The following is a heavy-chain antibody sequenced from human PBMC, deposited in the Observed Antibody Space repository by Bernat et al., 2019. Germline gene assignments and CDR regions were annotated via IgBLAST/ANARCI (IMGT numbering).Heavy chain of an antibody. CDR3: ARGLGTWAFGF. CDR1: GFTVSSNY. V-gene: IGHV3-66*01. CDR2: IYTAGGT. J-gene: IGHJ3*01. Sequence: EVQLVESGGGLVQPGGSLRLSCAASGFTVSSNYMSWVRQAPGKGLEWVSVIYTAGGTIHADSVKGRFTISRDSSKNMLYLQMNSLRDDDTAMYYCARGLGTWAFGFWGQGTMVTVSS.